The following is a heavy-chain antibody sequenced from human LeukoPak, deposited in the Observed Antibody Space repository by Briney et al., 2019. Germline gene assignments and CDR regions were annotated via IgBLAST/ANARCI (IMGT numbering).Heavy chain of an antibody. CDR3: ARDLSYYYDSSGYYYQTAPYFDY. D-gene: IGHD3-22*01. Sequence: GGSLRLSCAASGFTFSSYWISWVRQAPGKGLEWVANIKQDGSEKYYVDSVKGRFTISRDNAKNSLYLQMNSLRAEDTAVYYCARDLSYYYDSSGYYYQTAPYFDYWGQGTLVTVSS. V-gene: IGHV3-7*01. CDR1: GFTFSSYW. CDR2: IKQDGSEK. J-gene: IGHJ4*02.